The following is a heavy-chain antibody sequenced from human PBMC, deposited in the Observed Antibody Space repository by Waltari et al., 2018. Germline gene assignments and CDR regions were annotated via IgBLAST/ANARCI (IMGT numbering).Heavy chain of an antibody. V-gene: IGHV1-69*10. D-gene: IGHD3-9*01. CDR1: GGTFSSYA. CDR2: IIPILGIA. J-gene: IGHJ6*03. CDR3: ARGYFDWPRPYYYYMDV. Sequence: QVQLVQSGAEVKKPGSSVKVSCKASGGTFSSYAISWVRQAPGQGLEWMGGIIPILGIANYEQIFPGRVSITADKSTSTVYMELSSLRSEDTAMYFCARGYFDWPRPYYYYMDVWGKGTTVAVSS.